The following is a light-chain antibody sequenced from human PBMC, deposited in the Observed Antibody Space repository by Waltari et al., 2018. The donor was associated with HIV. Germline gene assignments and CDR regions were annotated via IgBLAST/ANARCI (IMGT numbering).Light chain of an antibody. V-gene: IGKV1-39*01. CDR3: QQSDSTPPWT. CDR1: QTIDRY. J-gene: IGKJ1*01. CDR2: AAS. Sequence: DIQMTQSPSSLSASVGDRVTITCRASQTIDRYLNWYQQKPGKAPKLLIFAASNLQSGVPSRFSGSGSGTDFTLTSSSLQPEDFATYYCQQSDSTPPWTFGQGTKVEI.